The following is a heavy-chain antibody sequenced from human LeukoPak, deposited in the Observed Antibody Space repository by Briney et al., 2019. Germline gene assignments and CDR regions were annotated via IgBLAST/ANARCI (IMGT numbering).Heavy chain of an antibody. CDR1: GYTFTSYD. J-gene: IGHJ4*02. Sequence: ASVKVSCKASGYTFTSYDINWVRQATGQGLEWMGWMNPNSGSTGYAQKFQGRVTITRNTSISTAYLELSGLRSEDTAVYYFARGRSTGYPYYFEYWGQGTLVTVSS. V-gene: IGHV1-8*03. CDR2: MNPNSGST. CDR3: ARGRSTGYPYYFEY. D-gene: IGHD5-12*01.